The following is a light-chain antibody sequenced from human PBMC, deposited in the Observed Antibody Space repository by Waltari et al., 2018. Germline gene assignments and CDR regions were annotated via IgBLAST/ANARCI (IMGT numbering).Light chain of an antibody. CDR1: QSVTRAL. CDR2: GAS. Sequence: EILLTQSPGTLSLSPGERATLSCRASQSVTRALAWYQQKPGQAPRRLIYGASNRATGIPDRFSGSGSGTDFSLTISRLEPADFAVYYCQHYVRLPATFGQGTKVEIK. CDR3: QHYVRLPAT. J-gene: IGKJ1*01. V-gene: IGKV3-20*01.